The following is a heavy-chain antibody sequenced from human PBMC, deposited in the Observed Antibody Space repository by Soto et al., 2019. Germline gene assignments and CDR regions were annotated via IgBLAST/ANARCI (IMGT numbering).Heavy chain of an antibody. V-gene: IGHV3-30-3*01. CDR2: ISYDGSNK. CDR3: AREVFIIIVRPPEAFHY. Sequence: GGSLGLCCAASGFTFSSYAMHCVRQAPGKGLEWVAVISYDGSNKYYADSVKGRFTISRDNSKNTLYLQMNSLRAEDTAVYYCAREVFIIIVRPPEAFHYSCPGPLVTGS. J-gene: IGHJ4*02. D-gene: IGHD3-10*01. CDR1: GFTFSSYA.